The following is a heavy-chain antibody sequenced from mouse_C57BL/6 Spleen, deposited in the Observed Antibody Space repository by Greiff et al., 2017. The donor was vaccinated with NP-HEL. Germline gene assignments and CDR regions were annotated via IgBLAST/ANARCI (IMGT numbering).Heavy chain of an antibody. Sequence: QVQLQQSGPELVKPGASVKLSCKASGYTFTSYDINWVKQRPGQGLEWIGWIYPRDGSTKYNEKFKGKATVTVDTSSSTAYMELHSLTSDDSAVYFCARDYYGSSYAMDYWGKGTSVTVSS. CDR1: GYTFTSYD. J-gene: IGHJ4*01. V-gene: IGHV1-85*01. D-gene: IGHD1-1*01. CDR2: IYPRDGST. CDR3: ARDYYGSSYAMDY.